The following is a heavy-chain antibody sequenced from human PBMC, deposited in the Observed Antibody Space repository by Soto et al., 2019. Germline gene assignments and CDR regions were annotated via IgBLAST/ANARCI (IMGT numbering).Heavy chain of an antibody. D-gene: IGHD4-17*01. V-gene: IGHV3-74*01. CDR1: GFTLSTYW. CDR2: IDTYGAFT. Sequence: GGSLRLSCSASGFTLSTYWMHWVRQAPGKGLEWVSRIDTYGAFTDYADSVKGRFTISRDNDKNTLYLELSSLRAEDTAVYFCARDRTYGGNSQNYFEHWGQGA. J-gene: IGHJ4*02. CDR3: ARDRTYGGNSQNYFEH.